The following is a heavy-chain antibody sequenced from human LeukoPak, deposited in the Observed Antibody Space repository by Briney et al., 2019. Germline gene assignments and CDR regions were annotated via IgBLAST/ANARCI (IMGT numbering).Heavy chain of an antibody. CDR3: ARCGYSYAVDY. Sequence: SETLSLTCTVSGGSISGSSYYWGWIRQPPGKGLEWIGYIYYSGSTNYNPSLKSRVTISVDTSKNQFSLKLSSVTAADTAVYYCARCGYSYAVDYWGQGTLVTVSS. V-gene: IGHV4-61*05. D-gene: IGHD5-18*01. J-gene: IGHJ4*02. CDR1: GGSISGSSYY. CDR2: IYYSGST.